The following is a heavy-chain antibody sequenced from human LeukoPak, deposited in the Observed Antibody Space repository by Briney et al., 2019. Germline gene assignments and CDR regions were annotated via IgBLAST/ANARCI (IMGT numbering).Heavy chain of an antibody. CDR2: IKQDGSEK. J-gene: IGHJ4*02. D-gene: IGHD6-19*01. V-gene: IGHV3-7*01. Sequence: QSGGSLRLSCAASGFTFSSYWMSWVRQAPGKGLEWVANIKQDGSEKYYVDSVKGRFTISTDNAKNSLYLQMNNLRADDTAVYYCAGDSNGWVFDYWGQGTLVTVSS. CDR3: AGDSNGWVFDY. CDR1: GFTFSSYW.